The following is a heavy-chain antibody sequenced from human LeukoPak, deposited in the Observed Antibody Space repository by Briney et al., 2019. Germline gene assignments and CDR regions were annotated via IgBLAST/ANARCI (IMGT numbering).Heavy chain of an antibody. V-gene: IGHV3-48*02. CDR2: ISSSSSTI. Sequence: GGSLRLSCAASGFTFSSYSMNWVRQAPGKGLEWVSYISSSSSTIYYADSVKGRFTISRENAKNSLYLQMNSLRDEDTAVYYCARRRTEQWLVGSSAFDIWGQGTMVTVSS. D-gene: IGHD6-19*01. J-gene: IGHJ3*02. CDR1: GFTFSSYS. CDR3: ARRRTEQWLVGSSAFDI.